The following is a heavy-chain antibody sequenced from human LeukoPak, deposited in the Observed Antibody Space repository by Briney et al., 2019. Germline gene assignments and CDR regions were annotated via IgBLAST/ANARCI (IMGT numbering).Heavy chain of an antibody. J-gene: IGHJ5*02. V-gene: IGHV4-39*07. CDR3: ARDEQGPTSYSGWSSGGNWVDP. D-gene: IGHD6-19*01. Sequence: PSETLSLTCTVSGGSISSSSYYWGWIRQPPGKGLEWIGSIYYSGSTYYNPSLKSRVTISVDTSKNQFSLKLSSVTAADTAVYYCARDEQGPTSYSGWSSGGNWVDPRGQGTLVTVSS. CDR2: IYYSGST. CDR1: GGSISSSSYY.